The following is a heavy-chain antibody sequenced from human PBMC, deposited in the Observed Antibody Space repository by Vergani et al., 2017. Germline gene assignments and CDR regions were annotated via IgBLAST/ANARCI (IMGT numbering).Heavy chain of an antibody. CDR2: INSNGAFT. CDR1: GFAFGSSD. D-gene: IGHD6-19*01. CDR3: ARAGNGWYDY. Sequence: EVQLVESGGGLVQPGGSLRLSCGASGFAFGSSDMHWVRQAPGKGLEYVSAINSNGAFTYYTNSVKGRFTISRDNSKNMLYLQMGSLRPEDLAVYYCARAGNGWYDYWGQGTLVTVSS. J-gene: IGHJ4*02. V-gene: IGHV3-64*01.